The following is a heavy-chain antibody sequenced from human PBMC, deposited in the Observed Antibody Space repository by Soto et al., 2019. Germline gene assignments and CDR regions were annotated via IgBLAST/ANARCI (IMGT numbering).Heavy chain of an antibody. V-gene: IGHV1-46*03. CDR1: GYTFTSYY. D-gene: IGHD3-3*01. CDR2: INPSGGST. CDR3: TRDFELRGTILGIVIWWMYNWSDT. J-gene: IGHJ5*02. Sequence: QVQLVQSGTEVKKPGASVKISCKASGYTFTSYYMQWVRQAPGQGLEWMGIINPSGGSTSCAQKCQDRVTMTMDTSTNTFYMELRNLRSEDTAVYYCTRDFELRGTILGIVIWWMYNWSDTWGQGTLVTVSS.